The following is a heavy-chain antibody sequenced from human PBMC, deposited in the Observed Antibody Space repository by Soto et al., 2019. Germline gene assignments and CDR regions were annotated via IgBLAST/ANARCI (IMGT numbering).Heavy chain of an antibody. D-gene: IGHD2-2*01. CDR3: ARTANCSSTSCYGKAFDI. J-gene: IGHJ3*02. Sequence: GASVKVSCKASGYTFTGYYMHWVRQAPGQGLEWMGWINPNSGGTNYAQKFQGWVTMTRDTSISTAYMELSRLRSDDTAVYYCARTANCSSTSCYGKAFDIWGQGTMVTVS. CDR1: GYTFTGYY. CDR2: INPNSGGT. V-gene: IGHV1-2*04.